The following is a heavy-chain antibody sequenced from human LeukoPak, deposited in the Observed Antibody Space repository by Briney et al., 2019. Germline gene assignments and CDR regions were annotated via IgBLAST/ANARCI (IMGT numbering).Heavy chain of an antibody. V-gene: IGHV4-61*02. CDR1: GGSISSGSYY. CDR2: IYTSGST. Sequence: SQTLSLTCTVSGGSISSGSYYWSWIRQPAGKGLEWIGRIYTSGSTNYNPSLKSRVTISVDTSENQFSLKLSSVTAADTAVYYCARSKDILTGYCFDYWGQGTLVTVSS. D-gene: IGHD3-9*01. J-gene: IGHJ4*02. CDR3: ARSKDILTGYCFDY.